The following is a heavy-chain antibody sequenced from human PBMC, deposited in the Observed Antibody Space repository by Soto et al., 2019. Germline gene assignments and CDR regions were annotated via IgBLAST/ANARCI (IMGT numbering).Heavy chain of an antibody. D-gene: IGHD2-2*02. CDR3: ARAILGYCSSTSCYTGGMDV. CDR2: ISYDGSKR. V-gene: IGHV3-30-3*01. Sequence: GGSLRLSCAAAGFTFSSYAMHWVRQAPGKGLEWVAVISYDGSKRYYADSVKGRFTISRDNSKNTLYLQMNSLRAEDTAVYYCARAILGYCSSTSCYTGGMDVWGQGTTFTVSS. J-gene: IGHJ6*02. CDR1: GFTFSSYA.